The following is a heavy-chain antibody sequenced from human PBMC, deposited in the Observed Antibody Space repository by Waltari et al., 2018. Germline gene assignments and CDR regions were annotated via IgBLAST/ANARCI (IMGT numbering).Heavy chain of an antibody. J-gene: IGHJ6*03. CDR3: ARAWAPDPYDSSNYYYMDV. Sequence: QVQLQQWGAGLLKPSETLSLTCAVYGGSFSGYYWSWIRQPPGKGLEGIGEINHSGRTNYIPSLKSRVTISVDPSKNQFSLKLSSVTAADTAVYYCARAWAPDPYDSSNYYYMDVWGKGTTVTVSS. CDR2: INHSGRT. V-gene: IGHV4-34*01. D-gene: IGHD3-22*01. CDR1: GGSFSGYY.